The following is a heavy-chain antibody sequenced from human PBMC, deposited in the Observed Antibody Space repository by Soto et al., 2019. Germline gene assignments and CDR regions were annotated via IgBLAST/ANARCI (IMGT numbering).Heavy chain of an antibody. CDR3: ARGLGSSSPQPGHC. CDR1: GFTFSNFG. J-gene: IGHJ4*02. Sequence: EVQLLESGGGLVQPGGSLRLSCEASGFTFSNFGMSWVRQAPGKGLEWVSAITGSGGPANYADSAKGRFSISRDNSKNTLFLQINSLSAEDTAVYFCARGLGSSSPQPGHCRGQGTLVTVSS. V-gene: IGHV3-23*01. CDR2: ITGSGGPA. D-gene: IGHD2-21*02.